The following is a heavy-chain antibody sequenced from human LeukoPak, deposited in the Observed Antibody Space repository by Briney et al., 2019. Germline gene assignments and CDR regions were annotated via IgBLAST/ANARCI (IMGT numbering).Heavy chain of an antibody. D-gene: IGHD6-13*01. CDR1: GFTFSSSW. V-gene: IGHV3-7*01. J-gene: IGHJ2*01. CDR3: ARAAYSSTWYSRYFDL. Sequence: GGSLRLSCAASGFTFSSSWMTWVRQAPGKGLEWVASIREDGSEKTSVDSVKGRFTISRDNAKNSLYLQMDSLRAGDTAVYYCARAAYSSTWYSRYFDLWGRGTLVTVSS. CDR2: IREDGSEK.